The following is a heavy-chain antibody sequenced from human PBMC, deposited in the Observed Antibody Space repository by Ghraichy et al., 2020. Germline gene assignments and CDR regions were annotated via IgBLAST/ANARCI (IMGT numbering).Heavy chain of an antibody. D-gene: IGHD6-6*01. Sequence: GGSLRLSCAASGFTFSSYEMNWVRQAPGKGLEWVSYISSSGSTIYYADSVKGRFTISRDNAKNSLYLQMNSLRAEDTAVYYCASLLAPFKYSSSPRTYYYYYGMDVWGQGTTVTVSS. CDR3: ASLLAPFKYSSSPRTYYYYYGMDV. CDR2: ISSSGSTI. J-gene: IGHJ6*02. V-gene: IGHV3-48*03. CDR1: GFTFSSYE.